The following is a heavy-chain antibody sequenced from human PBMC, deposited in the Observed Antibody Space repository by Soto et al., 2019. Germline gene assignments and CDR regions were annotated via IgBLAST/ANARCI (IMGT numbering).Heavy chain of an antibody. Sequence: QVQPQPWGAGLLKPSETLSLTCAVDVGSFSHYYWNWIRQSPGKGLEWIGKIKHSGSSNYNPSLRSRVSISVDMSRNQFSLRLSSVTAADTAVYYCARGGSSDWQVALDIWGQGTMVTVSS. CDR2: IKHSGSS. CDR3: ARGGSSDWQVALDI. J-gene: IGHJ3*02. V-gene: IGHV4-34*01. D-gene: IGHD6-19*01. CDR1: VGSFSHYY.